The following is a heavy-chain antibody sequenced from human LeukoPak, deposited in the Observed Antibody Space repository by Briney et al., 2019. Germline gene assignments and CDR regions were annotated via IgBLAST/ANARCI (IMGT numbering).Heavy chain of an antibody. CDR1: GXTFSNAW. Sequence: GGSLRLSCAASGXTFSNAWMSWVRQAPGKGLEWVGRIKSKTDGGTTDYAAPVKGRFTISRDDSKNTLYLQMNSLKTEDTAVYSCTTVPGITGTEHFDYWGQGTLVTVSS. CDR2: IKSKTDGGTT. CDR3: TTVPGITGTEHFDY. J-gene: IGHJ4*02. V-gene: IGHV3-15*01. D-gene: IGHD1-20*01.